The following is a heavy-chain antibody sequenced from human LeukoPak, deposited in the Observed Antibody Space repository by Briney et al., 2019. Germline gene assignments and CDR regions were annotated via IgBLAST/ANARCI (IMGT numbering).Heavy chain of an antibody. CDR2: ISYDGSNK. CDR3: AKDISNWWFGELTNYYGMDV. J-gene: IGHJ6*04. Sequence: GGSLRLSCAASGFTFSSYGMHWVRQAPGKGLEWVAVISYDGSNKYYADPVKGRFTISRDNSKNTLYLQMNSLRAEDTAVYYCAKDISNWWFGELTNYYGMDVWGKGTTVTVSS. CDR1: GFTFSSYG. V-gene: IGHV3-30*18. D-gene: IGHD3-10*01.